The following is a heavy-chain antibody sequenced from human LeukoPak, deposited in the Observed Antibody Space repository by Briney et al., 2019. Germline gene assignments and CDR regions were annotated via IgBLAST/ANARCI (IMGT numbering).Heavy chain of an antibody. J-gene: IGHJ5*02. V-gene: IGHV4-59*01. CDR1: GGSISSYY. D-gene: IGHD6-13*01. CDR2: IYYSGST. Sequence: SETLSLTCTVSGGSISSYYWSWIRQPPGKGLEWIGYIYYSGSTNYNPSLKSRVTISVDTSKNQFSLKLSSVTAADTAVYYCARVGSIAAAIGPFDPWGQGTLVTASS. CDR3: ARVGSIAAAIGPFDP.